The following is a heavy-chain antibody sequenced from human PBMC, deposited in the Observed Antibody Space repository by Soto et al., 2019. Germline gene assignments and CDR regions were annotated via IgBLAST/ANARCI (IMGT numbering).Heavy chain of an antibody. CDR2: ISYDGSNN. D-gene: IGHD6-6*01. V-gene: IGHV3-30*18. CDR3: AKDSSIARFDY. CDR1: GFPFSRDG. Sequence: QVQLVESGGGVVQPGRSLRLSCAASGFPFSRDGMHWFRQLPGKGLEGVAVISYDGSNNYYADSLRGRFTISRDNSKNTLYLQMNSLRAEDTAVYYCAKDSSIARFDYWGQGTLVTVSS. J-gene: IGHJ4*02.